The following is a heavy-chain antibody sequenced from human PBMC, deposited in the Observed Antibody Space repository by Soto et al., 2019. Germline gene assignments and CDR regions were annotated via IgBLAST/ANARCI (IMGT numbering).Heavy chain of an antibody. V-gene: IGHV3-30-3*01. J-gene: IGHJ6*02. CDR3: ARDGNTAMVTDYYGMDV. D-gene: IGHD5-18*01. Sequence: QVQLVESGGGVVQPGRSLRLSCAASRFTFSSYAMHWVRQAPGKGLEWVAVISYDGSNKYYADSVKGRFTISRDNSKNTLYLQMNSLRAEDTAVYYCARDGNTAMVTDYYGMDVWGQGTTVTVSS. CDR2: ISYDGSNK. CDR1: RFTFSSYA.